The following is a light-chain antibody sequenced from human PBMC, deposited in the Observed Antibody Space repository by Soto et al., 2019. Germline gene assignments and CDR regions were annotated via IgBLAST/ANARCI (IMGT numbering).Light chain of an antibody. Sequence: QSALTQPASVSGSPGQSITISCTGTSSDVGGSAYVSWYQQFPGNVPRLLIYKVTNRPSGVSYRFSGSTSGNTASLTISGLQAEDEADYFCTSSTTGSLYVFGTGTQLTVL. CDR2: KVT. CDR1: SSDVGGSAY. V-gene: IGLV2-14*01. J-gene: IGLJ1*01. CDR3: TSSTTGSLYV.